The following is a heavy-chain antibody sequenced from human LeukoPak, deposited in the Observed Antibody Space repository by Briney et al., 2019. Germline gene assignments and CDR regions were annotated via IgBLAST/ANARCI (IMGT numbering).Heavy chain of an antibody. CDR1: GFTFSRYV. V-gene: IGHV3-30*18. CDR3: AKVRRYGDYVGDAFDI. Sequence: PGRSLRLSCAASGFTFSRYVMHWVRQAPGKGLEWVAVISYDGTNKYYADSMKGRFTISRDNSKNTLSLQMNSLRTEDTAVYYCAKVRRYGDYVGDAFDILGQGTMVTVSS. J-gene: IGHJ3*02. CDR2: ISYDGTNK. D-gene: IGHD4-17*01.